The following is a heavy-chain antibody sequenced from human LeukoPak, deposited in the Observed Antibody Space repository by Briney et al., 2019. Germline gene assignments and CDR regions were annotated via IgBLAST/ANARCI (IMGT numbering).Heavy chain of an antibody. V-gene: IGHV4-61*02. CDR3: ARAKSSRAPLDYFDY. CDR1: GGPISSGSYY. J-gene: IGHJ4*02. D-gene: IGHD6-13*01. Sequence: SETLSLTCTVSGGPISSGSYYWSWIRQPAGKGLEWIGRIYTSGSTNYNPSLKSRVTISVDTSKNQFSLKLSSVTAADTAVYYCARAKSSRAPLDYFDYWGQGTLVTVSS. CDR2: IYTSGST.